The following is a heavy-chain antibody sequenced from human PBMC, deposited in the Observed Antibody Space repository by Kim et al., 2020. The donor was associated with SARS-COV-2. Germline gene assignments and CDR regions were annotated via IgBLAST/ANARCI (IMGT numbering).Heavy chain of an antibody. CDR3: ARRDLGLTFDY. D-gene: IGHD3-9*01. V-gene: IGHV4-39*01. CDR1: GGSITTSDHY. Sequence: SETLSLTCTVSGGSITTSDHYWGWIRQPPGKGLKWIGSISYSGSTFDNPSLKSRVTLSIDTSKSQFSLKLSSVTAADTAVYYCARRDLGLTFDYWGQGTLVIVSS. J-gene: IGHJ4*02. CDR2: ISYSGST.